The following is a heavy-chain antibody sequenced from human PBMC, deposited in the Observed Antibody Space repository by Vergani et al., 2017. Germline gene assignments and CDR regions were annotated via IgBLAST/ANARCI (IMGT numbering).Heavy chain of an antibody. J-gene: IGHJ1*01. V-gene: IGHV4-61*01. CDR3: ARNVLASLGYCSSTSCYGEYFQH. CDR2: IYYSGST. Sequence: QVQLQESGPGLVKPSETLSLTCTVSGVSVSSGSYYWSWIRQPPGKGLEWIGYIYYSGSTNYNPSLKSRVTISVDRSKNQFSLKLSSVTAADTAVYYCARNVLASLGYCSSTSCYGEYFQHWGQGTLVTVSS. D-gene: IGHD2-2*01. CDR1: GVSVSSGSYY.